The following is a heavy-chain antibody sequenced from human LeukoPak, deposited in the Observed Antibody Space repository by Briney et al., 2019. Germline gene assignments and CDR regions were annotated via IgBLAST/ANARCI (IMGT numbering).Heavy chain of an antibody. Sequence: ASVKVSCKASGYTFTGYYMHWVRQAPGQGLEWMGWINPNSGGTNYAQKFQGRVTMTRDTSISTAYMELSRLRSDDTAAYYCARDQAMVRGSLAGMAVGRQGTTVTVSS. CDR1: GYTFTGYY. CDR2: INPNSGGT. V-gene: IGHV1-2*02. D-gene: IGHD3-10*01. CDR3: ARDQAMVRGSLAGMAV. J-gene: IGHJ6*01.